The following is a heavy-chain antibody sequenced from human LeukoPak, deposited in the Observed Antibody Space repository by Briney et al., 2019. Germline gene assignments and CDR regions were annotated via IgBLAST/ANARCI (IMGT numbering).Heavy chain of an antibody. CDR1: GFTVSSNY. CDR2: IYAGGST. D-gene: IGHD2-2*01. Sequence: GGSLRLSCAASGFTVSSNYMNWVRQAPGKGLEWVSVIYAGGSTYYADSVKGRFTISRDNSKNTLYLQMNSLRAEDTAVYYCARERVRRRGFDYWGQGTLVTVSS. CDR3: ARERVRRRGFDY. J-gene: IGHJ4*02. V-gene: IGHV3-53*01.